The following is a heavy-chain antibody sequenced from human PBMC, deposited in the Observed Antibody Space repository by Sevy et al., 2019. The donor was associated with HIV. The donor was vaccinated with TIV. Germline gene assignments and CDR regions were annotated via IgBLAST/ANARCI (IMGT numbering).Heavy chain of an antibody. V-gene: IGHV1-8*01. D-gene: IGHD2-8*01. Sequence: ASVKVSCKASGYTFTSYDINWVRQATGQGLEWMGWMNPNSGNTGYAQKFQGRVTMTRNTSISTAYMELSSLRSEDTAMYYCARERYCTNGVRYTTIGMDVWGQGTTVTVSS. CDR3: ARERYCTNGVRYTTIGMDV. CDR1: GYTFTSYD. CDR2: MNPNSGNT. J-gene: IGHJ6*02.